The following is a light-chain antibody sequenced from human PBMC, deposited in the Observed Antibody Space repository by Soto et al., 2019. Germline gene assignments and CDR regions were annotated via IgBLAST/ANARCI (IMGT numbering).Light chain of an antibody. CDR1: QGTGDD. CDR2: GAS. J-gene: IGKJ4*01. Sequence: QMTQSPSSLSASVGDTVTISCRASQGTGDDLGWYQQKPGEAPRRLIYGASILPSGVPSRFSGSGSGTEFTLTISGLQPEDCATYVCLEHNTYPFSFGGGTKVEIK. CDR3: LEHNTYPFS. V-gene: IGKV1-17*01.